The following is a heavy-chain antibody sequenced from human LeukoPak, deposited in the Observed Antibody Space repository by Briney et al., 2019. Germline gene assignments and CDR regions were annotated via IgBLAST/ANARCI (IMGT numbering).Heavy chain of an antibody. J-gene: IGHJ6*02. D-gene: IGHD3-3*01. CDR2: INPSGGST. CDR1: GYTFTSYY. CDR3: ARDRRLGTIFGVVIPSSYYGMDV. V-gene: IGHV1-46*01. Sequence: ASVKVSCKASGYTFTSYYMHWVRQAPGQGLEWMGIINPSGGSTSYAQKFQGRVTMTRDTSTSTVYMELSSLRSEDTAVYYCARDRRLGTIFGVVIPSSYYGMDVWGQGTTVTVSS.